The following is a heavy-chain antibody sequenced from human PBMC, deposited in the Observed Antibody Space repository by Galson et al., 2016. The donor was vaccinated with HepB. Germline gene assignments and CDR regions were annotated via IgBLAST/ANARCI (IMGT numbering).Heavy chain of an antibody. CDR3: ARVNWNYADYYFDY. CDR2: IASDGGTK. J-gene: IGHJ4*02. V-gene: IGHV3-30-3*01. D-gene: IGHD1-7*01. CDR1: GFTFSNFP. Sequence: SLRLSCAASGFTFSNFPMHWVRQAPGKGLYWVAVIASDGGTKYYAASVKGRFTISRDLSKNTLYLQMNSLRAEDTAVYYCARVNWNYADYYFDYWGQGTLVTVSS.